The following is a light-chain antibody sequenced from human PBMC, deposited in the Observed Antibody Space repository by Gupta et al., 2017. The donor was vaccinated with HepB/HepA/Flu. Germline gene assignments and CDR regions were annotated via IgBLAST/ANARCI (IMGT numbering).Light chain of an antibody. CDR3: AAWDDSLSSYV. Sequence: QSVLTQPPSASGTPGQRVTISCSGSRTNIGRNTVNWYQQLPGTAPKLLIYSDNKRPSGVPDRFSGSKPGSSASLAISGLQPEDEADYYCAAWDDSLSSYVFGTGTKVTVL. V-gene: IGLV1-44*01. CDR1: RTNIGRNT. J-gene: IGLJ1*01. CDR2: SDN.